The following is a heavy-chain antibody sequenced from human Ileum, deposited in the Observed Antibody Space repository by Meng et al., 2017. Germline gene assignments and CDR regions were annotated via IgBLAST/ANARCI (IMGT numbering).Heavy chain of an antibody. Sequence: GESLKISCAASGFTFSSYEMNWVRQAPGKGLEWVSYISSTGTTMFYADSVKGRFTNSRDNTKNSLYLQMNSLRAEDTAVYYCARDKGRSSSQTSPFDYWGHGNLVNGAS. J-gene: IGHJ4*01. D-gene: IGHD6-19*01. CDR2: ISSTGTTM. CDR3: ARDKGRSSSQTSPFDY. CDR1: GFTFSSYE. V-gene: IGHV3-48*03.